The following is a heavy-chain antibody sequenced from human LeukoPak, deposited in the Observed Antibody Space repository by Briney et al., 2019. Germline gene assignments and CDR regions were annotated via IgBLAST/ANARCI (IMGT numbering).Heavy chain of an antibody. Sequence: PGGSLRLSCAASGFTFSSYTVNWIRQAPGKGLEWVSSISGSSYYIYYADSVRGRFTISRDNAKNTLYLQMNSLRAEDTALYYCAREAPAYGERYFVSWGQGTLVTVSS. D-gene: IGHD2-21*01. CDR2: ISGSSYYI. J-gene: IGHJ4*02. CDR3: AREAPAYGERYFVS. CDR1: GFTFSSYT. V-gene: IGHV3-21*06.